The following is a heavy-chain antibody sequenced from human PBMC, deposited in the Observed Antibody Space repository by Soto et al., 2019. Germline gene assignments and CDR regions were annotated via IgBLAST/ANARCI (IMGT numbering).Heavy chain of an antibody. CDR2: ISYDGSNK. CDR1: GFTFSSYG. Sequence: GGSLRLSCAASGFTFSSYGMHWVRQAPGKGLEWVAVISYDGSNKYYADSVKGRFTISRDNSKNTLYLQMNSLRAEDTAVYYCAKSLVVAAADYYYYYMDVWGKGTTVTVSS. J-gene: IGHJ6*03. D-gene: IGHD6-13*01. V-gene: IGHV3-30*18. CDR3: AKSLVVAAADYYYYYMDV.